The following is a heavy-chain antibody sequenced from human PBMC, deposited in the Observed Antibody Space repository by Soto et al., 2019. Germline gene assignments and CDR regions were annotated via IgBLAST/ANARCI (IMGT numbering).Heavy chain of an antibody. CDR3: ARRGDIVVVVAAYFDY. D-gene: IGHD2-15*01. Sequence: PSETLSLTCAVYGGSFSGYYWSWIRQPPGKGLEWIGEINHSGSTNYNPSLKSRVTISVDTSKNQFSLKLSSVTAADTAVYYCARRGDIVVVVAAYFDYWGQGTLVTVSS. V-gene: IGHV4-34*01. CDR1: GGSFSGYY. CDR2: INHSGST. J-gene: IGHJ4*02.